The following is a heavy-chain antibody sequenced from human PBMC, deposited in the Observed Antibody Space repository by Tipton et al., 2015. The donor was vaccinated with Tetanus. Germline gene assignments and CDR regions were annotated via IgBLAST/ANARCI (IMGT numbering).Heavy chain of an antibody. CDR1: GGSISSYY. J-gene: IGHJ5*02. Sequence: TLSLTCTVSGGSISSYYWSWIRQPPGKGLEWIGYIYYSGSTNYNPSLKSRVTMSVDTSKNQFSLKLSSVTAADTAVYYCARDVEDYYGSGSYEEVGHNWFDPWGQGTLVTVSS. D-gene: IGHD3-10*01. CDR2: IYYSGST. V-gene: IGHV4-59*01. CDR3: ARDVEDYYGSGSYEEVGHNWFDP.